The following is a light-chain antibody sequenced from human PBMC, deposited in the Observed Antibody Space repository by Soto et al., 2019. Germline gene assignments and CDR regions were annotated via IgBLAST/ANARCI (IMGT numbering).Light chain of an antibody. CDR3: QQYANSPPYT. Sequence: EIVLTQSPGTLSLSPGERATLSCRASESVHSRYLAWYQQKPGQAPRLLFYATSTRATGIPDRFSASGSWTDFTLTISRLDPEDFVVYYCQQYANSPPYTFGQGTKL. V-gene: IGKV3-20*01. CDR1: ESVHSRY. J-gene: IGKJ2*01. CDR2: ATS.